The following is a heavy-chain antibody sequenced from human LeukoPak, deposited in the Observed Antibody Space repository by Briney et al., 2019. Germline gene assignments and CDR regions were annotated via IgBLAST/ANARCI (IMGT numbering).Heavy chain of an antibody. CDR1: GGTFSIYA. D-gene: IGHD3-10*01. Sequence: EASVTVSFKASGGTFSIYAISWVRQAPGQGLEWMGGIIPIFGTANYAQKFQGRVTITADESTSTAYMELSSLRSEDTAVYYCASGWFGELWDYYYGMDVWGKGTTVTVSS. V-gene: IGHV1-69*13. J-gene: IGHJ6*04. CDR3: ASGWFGELWDYYYGMDV. CDR2: IIPIFGTA.